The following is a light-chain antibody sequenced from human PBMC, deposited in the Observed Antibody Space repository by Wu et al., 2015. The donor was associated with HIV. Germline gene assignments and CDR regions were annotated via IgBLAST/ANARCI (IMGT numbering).Light chain of an antibody. J-gene: IGKJ1*01. CDR2: GVS. CDR3: QKYNTAPWT. Sequence: EIVLTQSPGTLSLSPGERATLSCRASQSVSSSYLAWYQQKPGQAPRLLIYGVSIRATGIPDRFSGSGSGTDFTLTISSLQPEDVATYYCQKYNTAPWTFGQGTKVEMK. CDR1: QSVSSSY. V-gene: IGKV3-20*01.